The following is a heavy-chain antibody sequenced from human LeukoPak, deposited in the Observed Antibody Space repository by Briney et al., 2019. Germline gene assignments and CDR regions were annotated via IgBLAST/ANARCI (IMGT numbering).Heavy chain of an antibody. CDR1: GGSISSYY. CDR3: ARGVAARRLGY. CDR2: IYYSGST. Sequence: SETLSLTCTVSGGSISSYYWSWMRQPPGKGLEWIGYIYYSGSTNYNPSLKSRVTISVDTSKNQFSLKLSSVTAADTAVYYCARGVAARRLGYWGQGTLVTVSS. D-gene: IGHD6-6*01. J-gene: IGHJ4*02. V-gene: IGHV4-59*01.